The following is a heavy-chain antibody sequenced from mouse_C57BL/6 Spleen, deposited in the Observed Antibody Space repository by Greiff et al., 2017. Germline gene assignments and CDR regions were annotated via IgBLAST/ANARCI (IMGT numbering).Heavy chain of an antibody. D-gene: IGHD1-1*01. J-gene: IGHJ3*01. V-gene: IGHV1-80*01. CDR2: IYPGDGDT. CDR1: GYAFSSYW. Sequence: VQLQESGAELVKPGASVKISCKASGYAFSSYWMNWVKQRPGKGLEWIGQIYPGDGDTNYNGKFKGKATLTADKSSSTAYMQLSSLTSEDSAVYFCARDGSSPWFAYWGQGTLVTVSA. CDR3: ARDGSSPWFAY.